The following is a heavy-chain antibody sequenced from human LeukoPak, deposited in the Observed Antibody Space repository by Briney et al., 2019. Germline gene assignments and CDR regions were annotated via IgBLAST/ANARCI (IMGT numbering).Heavy chain of an antibody. Sequence: ASVKVSCKASGYTFTRYSIHWVRQAPGQGLEWIGIINPSGGGTNYAQKFQGRATMTTDTSTSTVYMELSSLRSEDTAVFYCARDDVVAAPFYYYGLDVWGQGTTVTVSS. CDR2: INPSGGGT. D-gene: IGHD6-19*01. CDR3: ARDDVVAAPFYYYGLDV. CDR1: GYTFTRYS. J-gene: IGHJ6*02. V-gene: IGHV1-46*01.